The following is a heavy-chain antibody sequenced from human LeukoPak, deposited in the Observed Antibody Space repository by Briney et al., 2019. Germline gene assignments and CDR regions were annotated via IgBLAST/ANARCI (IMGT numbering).Heavy chain of an antibody. CDR3: ARGTGVRYQLPQIGGYFDY. J-gene: IGHJ4*02. CDR1: GFTFSSYS. V-gene: IGHV3-21*01. Sequence: PGGSLRLSCAASGFTFSSYSMNWVRQAPGKGLQWVSAIGSSSSYIYYADSVKGRFTISRDNAKNSLYLQMNSLRAEDTAVYYCARGTGVRYQLPQIGGYFDYWGQGTLVTVSS. D-gene: IGHD2-2*01. CDR2: IGSSSSYI.